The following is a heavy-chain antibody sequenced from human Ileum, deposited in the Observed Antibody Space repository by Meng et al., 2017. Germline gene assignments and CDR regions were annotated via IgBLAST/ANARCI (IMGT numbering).Heavy chain of an antibody. D-gene: IGHD1-26*01. J-gene: IGHJ4*02. CDR2: AST. CDR3: ARDHMGSLDY. Sequence: QVQLQESGPGLVMPSETLSLICTVSGGSVSRAGYQWGWIRQPPGKGLEWIGYASTNYNPSLKSRVTISLDTSRNQFSLSLSSVTAADTAVYYCARDHMGSLDYWGQGILVTVFS. V-gene: IGHV4-61*08. CDR1: GGSVSRAGYQ.